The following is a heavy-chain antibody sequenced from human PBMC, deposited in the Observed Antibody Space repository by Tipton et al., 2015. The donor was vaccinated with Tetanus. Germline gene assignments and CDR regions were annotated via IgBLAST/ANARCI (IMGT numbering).Heavy chain of an antibody. CDR3: ARSYDFYDCTGYTDDGMDF. D-gene: IGHD3-22*01. V-gene: IGHV1-46*01. Sequence: QLVQSGAEVKKPGASVKVSCKASGYTFTNYYMHWVRQATGQGLEWMGVINPSAGTTRYEQKFQGRVIMNRDTSKTTDYMELNSLISEDTAVFYCARSYDFYDCTGYTDDGMDFWCQGTSVTVSS. J-gene: IGHJ6*02. CDR1: GYTFTNYY. CDR2: INPSAGTT.